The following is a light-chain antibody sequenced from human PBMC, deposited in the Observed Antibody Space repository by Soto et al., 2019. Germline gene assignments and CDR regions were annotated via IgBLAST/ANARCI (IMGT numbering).Light chain of an antibody. J-gene: IGLJ2*01. CDR3: SSYTSSNTVL. CDR1: SSDVGGYNY. CDR2: EVS. V-gene: IGLV2-14*01. Sequence: QSALTQPASVSGSPGQSITISCTGTSSDVGGYNYVSWYQQHTGKAPKLMIYEVSNRPSGVSSRFSGSKSANTASLTISGLQAEDEADYYCSSYTSSNTVLFGGGTKLTVL.